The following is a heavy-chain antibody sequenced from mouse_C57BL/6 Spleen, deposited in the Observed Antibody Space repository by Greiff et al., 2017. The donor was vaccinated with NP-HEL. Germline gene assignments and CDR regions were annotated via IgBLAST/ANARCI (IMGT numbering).Heavy chain of an antibody. CDR1: GYSITSGYY. J-gene: IGHJ3*01. Sequence: EVKLVESGPGLVKPSQSLSLTCSVTGYSITSGYYWNWIRQFPGNKLEWMGYISYDGSNNYNPSLKNRISITRDTSKNQFFLKLNSVTTEDTATYYCAGGNYEFAYWGQGTLVTVSA. D-gene: IGHD2-1*01. CDR2: ISYDGSN. CDR3: AGGNYEFAY. V-gene: IGHV3-6*01.